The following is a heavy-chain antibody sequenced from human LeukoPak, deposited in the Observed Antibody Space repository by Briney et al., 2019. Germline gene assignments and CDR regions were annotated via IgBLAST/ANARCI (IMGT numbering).Heavy chain of an antibody. CDR3: ARLQTPYYYYYGMDV. CDR2: IYYSGST. CDR1: GGSISSYY. J-gene: IGHJ6*02. V-gene: IGHV4-59*08. D-gene: IGHD2-15*01. Sequence: SETLSLTCTVSGGSISSYYWSWIRQPPGKGLEWIGYIYYSGSTNYNPSLKSRVTISVDTSKNQFSLKLSSVTAADTAVYYCARLQTPYYYYYGMDVWGQGTMVTVSS.